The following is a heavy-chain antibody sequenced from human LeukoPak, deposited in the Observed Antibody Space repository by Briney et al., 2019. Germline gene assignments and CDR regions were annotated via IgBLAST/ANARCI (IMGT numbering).Heavy chain of an antibody. Sequence: SVKVSCKASGGTFSSYAISWVRQAPGQGLEWMGRIIPIFGTANYAQKFQSRVTITTDESTSTAYMELSSLRSEDTAVYYCARGYTAMAHAFDIWGQGTMVTVSS. J-gene: IGHJ3*02. CDR3: ARGYTAMAHAFDI. CDR2: IIPIFGTA. D-gene: IGHD5-18*01. V-gene: IGHV1-69*05. CDR1: GGTFSSYA.